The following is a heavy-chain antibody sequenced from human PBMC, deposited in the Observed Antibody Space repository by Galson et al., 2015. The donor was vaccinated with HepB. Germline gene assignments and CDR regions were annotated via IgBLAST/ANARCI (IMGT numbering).Heavy chain of an antibody. D-gene: IGHD3-10*01. V-gene: IGHV3-66*04. CDR3: ARLSGRANDY. J-gene: IGHJ4*02. Sequence: SLRLSCAASGFTVSSNYMSWVRQAPGKGLEWVSVIYSGGSTYYADSVKGRFTISRDNSKNTVYLQMNNLRAEDTAVYYCARLSGRANDYWGQGTLVTVSS. CDR2: IYSGGST. CDR1: GFTVSSNY.